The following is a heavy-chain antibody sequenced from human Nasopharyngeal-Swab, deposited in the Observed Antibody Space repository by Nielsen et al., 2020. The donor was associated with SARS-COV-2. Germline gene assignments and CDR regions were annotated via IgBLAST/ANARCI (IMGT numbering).Heavy chain of an antibody. CDR1: GFTFSSYS. V-gene: IGHV3-48*02. CDR2: ISSSSSTI. Sequence: GESLKISCAASGFTFSSYSMNWVRQAPGKGLEWVSYISSSSSTIYYADSVKGRFTISRDNAKNSLYLQMNSLRDEDTAVYYCARVNYDSSGGDAFDIWGQGTMVTVSS. D-gene: IGHD3-22*01. J-gene: IGHJ3*02. CDR3: ARVNYDSSGGDAFDI.